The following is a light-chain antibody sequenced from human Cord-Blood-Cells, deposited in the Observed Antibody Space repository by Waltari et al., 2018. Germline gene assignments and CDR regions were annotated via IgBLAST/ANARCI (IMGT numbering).Light chain of an antibody. J-gene: IGLJ1*01. Sequence: QSALTQPASVSGSPGQSITISCTGTSSDVGGYNYVSWYQQHPGNAPKLMIYEVGNRPSGVANRFSGSKSGNTASLTISGLQAEDEADYYCSSYTSSSTLFYVFGTGTKVTVL. CDR3: SSYTSSSTLFYV. V-gene: IGLV2-14*01. CDR1: SSDVGGYNY. CDR2: EVG.